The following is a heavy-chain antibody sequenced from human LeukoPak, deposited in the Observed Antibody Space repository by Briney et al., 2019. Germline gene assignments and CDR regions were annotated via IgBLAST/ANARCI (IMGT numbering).Heavy chain of an antibody. V-gene: IGHV3-23*01. J-gene: IGHJ4*02. D-gene: IGHD3-10*01. CDR3: ARVVGSGTYYYFDY. CDR2: ISGSGGST. Sequence: GGSLRLSCAASGFTFSSYAMSWVRQAPGKGLEWVSAISGSGGSTYYADSVKGRFTISRDNSKNTLYLQMNSLRAEDTAVYYCARVVGSGTYYYFDYWGQGTLVTVSS. CDR1: GFTFSSYA.